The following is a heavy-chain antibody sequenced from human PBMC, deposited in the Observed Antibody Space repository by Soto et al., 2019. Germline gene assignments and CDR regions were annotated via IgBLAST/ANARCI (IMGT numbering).Heavy chain of an antibody. V-gene: IGHV4-34*01. D-gene: IGHD3-3*01. CDR1: GGSISSYY. CDR2: INHSGST. Sequence: PSETLSLTCTVSGGSISSYYWSWIRQPPGKGLEWIGEINHSGSTNYNPSLKSRVTISVDTSKNQFSLKLSSVTAADTAVYYCARGSLNDFWSGYYKINWFDPWGQGTLVTVSS. CDR3: ARGSLNDFWSGYYKINWFDP. J-gene: IGHJ5*02.